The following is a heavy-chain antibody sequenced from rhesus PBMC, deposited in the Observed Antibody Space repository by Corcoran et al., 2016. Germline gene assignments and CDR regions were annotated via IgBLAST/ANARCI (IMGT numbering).Heavy chain of an antibody. J-gene: IGHJ4*01. D-gene: IGHD5-30*01. CDR1: GGSLSSNY. V-gene: IGHV4-160*01. CDR3: ARDTLPGMDTVKVVY. CDR2: SYGSGGTT. Sequence: QVQLQESGPGLVKPSETLSLTCAVSGGSLSSNYGTWIRQPPGKGLGWIGRSYGSGGTTDEHPSLKTRVTMSTDTSKHPFSLKLSSVAAAAPAVYYCARDTLPGMDTVKVVYRGQGVLVTVSS.